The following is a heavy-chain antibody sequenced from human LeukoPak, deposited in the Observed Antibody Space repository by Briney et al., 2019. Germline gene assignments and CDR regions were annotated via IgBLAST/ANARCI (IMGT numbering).Heavy chain of an antibody. CDR3: ATTYVWGSYRLHTQFDY. D-gene: IGHD3-16*02. Sequence: GASVKVSCKVSGYTLTELSMHWVRQAPGKGLEWMGGFDLEDGETIYAQKFQGRVTMTEDTSTDTAYMELSSLRSEDTAVYYCATTYVWGSYRLHTQFDYWGQGTLVTVSS. J-gene: IGHJ4*02. V-gene: IGHV1-24*01. CDR2: FDLEDGET. CDR1: GYTLTELS.